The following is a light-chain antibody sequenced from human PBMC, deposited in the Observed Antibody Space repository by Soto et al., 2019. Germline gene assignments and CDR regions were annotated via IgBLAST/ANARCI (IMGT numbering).Light chain of an antibody. CDR2: DVT. CDR3: CSYTDIALDVV. V-gene: IGLV2-14*01. CDR1: SSDIGDYDY. Sequence: QSVLTQPASVSGSPGQSITISCTVTSSDIGDYDYVSWYQHLPGKAPKLLIFDVTHRPSGVSDRFSGSKSGNTASLTISGVRPEDEADYYCCSYTDIALDVVFGGGTKLTVL. J-gene: IGLJ2*01.